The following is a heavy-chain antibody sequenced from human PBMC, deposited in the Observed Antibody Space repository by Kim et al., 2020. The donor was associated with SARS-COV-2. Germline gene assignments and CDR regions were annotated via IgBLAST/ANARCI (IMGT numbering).Heavy chain of an antibody. CDR3: AKMVSGSYFSVAYYFDY. V-gene: IGHV3-23*01. J-gene: IGHJ4*02. D-gene: IGHD1-26*01. Sequence: VKGRFTISRDNSKNTLYLQMNSLRAEDTAVYYCAKMVSGSYFSVAYYFDYWGQGTLVTVSS.